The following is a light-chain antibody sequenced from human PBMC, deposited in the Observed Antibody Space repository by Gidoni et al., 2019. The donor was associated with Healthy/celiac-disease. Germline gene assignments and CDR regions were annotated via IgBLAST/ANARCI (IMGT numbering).Light chain of an antibody. CDR2: DAS. CDR3: QQRSNWPPIT. Sequence: ATLSLSPGERATLSCMASQSVSSYLAWYQQKPGQAPRLLIYDASNRATGIPARFSGSGSGTDFTLTISSLEPEDFAVYYCQQRSNWPPITFXXXTRLEIK. J-gene: IGKJ5*01. CDR1: QSVSSY. V-gene: IGKV3-11*01.